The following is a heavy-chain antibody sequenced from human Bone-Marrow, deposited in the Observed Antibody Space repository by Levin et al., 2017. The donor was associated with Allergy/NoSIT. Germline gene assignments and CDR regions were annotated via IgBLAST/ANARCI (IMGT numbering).Heavy chain of an antibody. CDR2: ISGSGGST. V-gene: IGHV3-23*01. CDR3: AKDPYGSPPNYYYYYGMDV. Sequence: ASVKVSCAASGFTFSSYAMSWVRQAPGKGLEWVSAISGSGGSTYYADSVKGRFTISRDNSKNTLYLQMNSLRAEDTAVYYCAKDPYGSPPNYYYYYGMDVWGQGTTVTVSS. CDR1: GFTFSSYA. J-gene: IGHJ6*02. D-gene: IGHD3-10*01.